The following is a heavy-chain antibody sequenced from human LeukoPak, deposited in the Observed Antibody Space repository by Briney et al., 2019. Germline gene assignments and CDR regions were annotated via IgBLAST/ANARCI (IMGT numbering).Heavy chain of an antibody. V-gene: IGHV3-23*01. CDR1: GFTFSSYA. CDR3: AKGRGTTVTSAANY. J-gene: IGHJ4*02. D-gene: IGHD4-17*01. CDR2: ISGSDDKT. Sequence: PGGSLRLSCAPSGFTFSSYAMSWVREAPGKGLEWVSSISGSDDKTYYADSVKDRFTISRDNSKNTLSLQMNSLRAEDTAVYYCAKGRGTTVTSAANYWGQGTLVTVCS.